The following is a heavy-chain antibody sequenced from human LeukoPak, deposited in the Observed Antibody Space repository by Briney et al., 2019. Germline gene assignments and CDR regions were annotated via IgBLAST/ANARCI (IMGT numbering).Heavy chain of an antibody. CDR3: ARDVGFNNGWPA. V-gene: IGHV3-48*03. J-gene: IGHJ5*02. CDR2: ISVGGGDE. D-gene: IGHD6-19*01. Sequence: PGGSLRLSCVASGFSFKTYEMNWVRQAPGKGLEWISYISVGGGDEDYADSVKGRFSISRDNAKNSLFLQMNSLRVEDTAVYYCARDVGFNNGWPAWGQGTLVTVSS. CDR1: GFSFKTYE.